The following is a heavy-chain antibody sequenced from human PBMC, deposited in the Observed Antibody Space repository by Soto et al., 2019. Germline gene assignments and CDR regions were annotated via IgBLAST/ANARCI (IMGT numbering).Heavy chain of an antibody. CDR3: TLSYGDSYYYYYGMDV. CDR1: GFTVSSNY. J-gene: IGHJ6*02. V-gene: IGHV3-66*01. CDR2: IYSGGST. D-gene: IGHD4-17*01. Sequence: GGSLRLSCAASGFTVSSNYMSWVRQAPGKGLEWVPVIYSGGSTYYADSVKGRFTISRDKSISTAYLQWSSLKASDTAMYYCTLSYGDSYYYYYGMDVWGQGTTVTVSS.